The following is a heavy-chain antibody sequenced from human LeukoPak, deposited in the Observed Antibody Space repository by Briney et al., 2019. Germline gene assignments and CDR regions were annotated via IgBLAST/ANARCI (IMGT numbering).Heavy chain of an antibody. CDR2: IYYNGST. Sequence: PSETLSLTCSVSGGSISSHSWSWIRQPPGRALEWIGYIYYNGSTNYNPSLKSRVTISVDTSKNQFSLKLSSVTAADTAVYYCARVAAAGYYYYGMDVWGQGTTVTVSS. CDR1: GGSISSHS. J-gene: IGHJ6*02. CDR3: ARVAAAGYYYYGMDV. V-gene: IGHV4-59*11. D-gene: IGHD6-13*01.